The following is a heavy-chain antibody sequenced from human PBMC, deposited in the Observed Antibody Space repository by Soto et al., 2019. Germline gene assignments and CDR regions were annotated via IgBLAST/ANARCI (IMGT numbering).Heavy chain of an antibody. V-gene: IGHV1-18*04. CDR2: ISTYKRNT. J-gene: IGHJ4*02. CDR3: ARDERDSCIDGDCFYFDY. CDR1: GYSFTNYG. Sequence: QVQLVQSGGEVRKPGASVKVSCKASGYSFTNYGISWVRQAPGQGLEWLGWISTYKRNTNSAPRLQGRLTMTTDASTSTAYMELRSLTSDDTTVYYCARDERDSCIDGDCFYFDYWGQGTLVTVSS. D-gene: IGHD2-21*02.